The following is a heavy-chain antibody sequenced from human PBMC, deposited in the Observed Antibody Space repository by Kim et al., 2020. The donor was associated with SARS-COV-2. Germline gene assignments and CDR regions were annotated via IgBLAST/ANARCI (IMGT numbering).Heavy chain of an antibody. CDR3: TTAHNIGSWAYYCYYFFDV. CDR2: IRTKAYGGTT. V-gene: IGHV3-49*04. D-gene: IGHD2-15*01. Sequence: GGSLRLSCTASGFTFGDYAMSWVRQAPGKGLEWVGFIRTKAYGGTTEYAASVKGRFTISRDDSKSIAYLQMNSLKTEDTAVYYCTTAHNIGSWAYYCYYFFDVWGKGTPVTVSS. J-gene: IGHJ6*04. CDR1: GFTFGDYA.